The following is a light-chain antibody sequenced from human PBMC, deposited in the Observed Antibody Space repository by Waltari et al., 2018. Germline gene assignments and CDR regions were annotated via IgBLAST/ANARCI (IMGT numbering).Light chain of an antibody. J-gene: IGKJ3*01. CDR2: YAS. V-gene: IGKV6-21*01. CDR1: QTIGSS. Sequence: EIVLTQSPDFQSVTPKEKVTITCRASQTIGSSLHWYQQKPDQSPKLLIKYASQSLSGVPARFTGSGSGTDFTLTISSLQPEDLATYYCQQIYTTPFTFGPGTKVDI. CDR3: QQIYTTPFT.